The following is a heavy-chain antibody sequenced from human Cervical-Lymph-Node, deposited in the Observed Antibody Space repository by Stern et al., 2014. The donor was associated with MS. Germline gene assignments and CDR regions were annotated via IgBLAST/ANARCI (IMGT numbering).Heavy chain of an antibody. Sequence: VKLVQSGGGVVQPGRSLRLSCATSGFTFGRHSMHWVRQAPGKGLERVAIISYDGSSQHYADSVKGRFTISRSNSNNTLYLQMNSLRVEDTAMYYCARPAAARYFDYWGQGSQVTVSS. J-gene: IGHJ4*02. V-gene: IGHV3-30-3*01. D-gene: IGHD6-25*01. CDR2: ISYDGSSQ. CDR3: ARPAAARYFDY. CDR1: GFTFGRHS.